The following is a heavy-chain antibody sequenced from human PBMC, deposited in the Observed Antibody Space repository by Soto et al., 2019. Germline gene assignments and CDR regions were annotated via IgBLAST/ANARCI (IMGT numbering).Heavy chain of an antibody. Sequence: LRLSCAASGFTFSSYEMNSVRQAPLKGLEWVSYISSSGSTIYYADSVKGRFTISRDNAKNSLYLQMNSLRAEDTAVYYCARVYDDILTGYYLIDYWGQGTLVTV. D-gene: IGHD3-9*01. CDR2: ISSSGSTI. CDR3: ARVYDDILTGYYLIDY. V-gene: IGHV3-48*03. CDR1: GFTFSSYE. J-gene: IGHJ4*02.